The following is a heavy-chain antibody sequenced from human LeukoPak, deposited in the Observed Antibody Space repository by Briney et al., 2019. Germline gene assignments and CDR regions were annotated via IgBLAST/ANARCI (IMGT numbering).Heavy chain of an antibody. J-gene: IGHJ5*02. V-gene: IGHV4-34*01. CDR3: ARRRGFCSGGSCYYWFDP. Sequence: SETLSLTCAVYGGSFSGYYWSWIRQPPGKGLEWIGEINHSGSTYYNPSLKSRVTISVDTSKNQFSLKLSSVTAADTAVYYCARRRGFCSGGSCYYWFDPWGQGTLVTVSS. CDR2: INHSGST. CDR1: GGSFSGYY. D-gene: IGHD2-15*01.